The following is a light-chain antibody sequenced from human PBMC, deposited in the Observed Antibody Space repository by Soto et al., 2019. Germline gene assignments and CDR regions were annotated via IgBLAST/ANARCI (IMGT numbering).Light chain of an antibody. V-gene: IGLV2-11*01. CDR3: CSYAGSYTYV. Sequence: QSALTQPRSVSGSPGQSVTISCTGTSSDVGGYNYVSWYQQHPGRAPKVMIYDVSKRPSGVPDRFSGSKSGNTASLTISGLQDEDEADYYCCSYAGSYTYVFGTGTKVTVL. CDR1: SSDVGGYNY. J-gene: IGLJ1*01. CDR2: DVS.